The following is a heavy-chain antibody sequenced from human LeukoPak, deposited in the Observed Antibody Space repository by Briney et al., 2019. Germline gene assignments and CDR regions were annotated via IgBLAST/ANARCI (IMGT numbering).Heavy chain of an antibody. V-gene: IGHV5-51*01. D-gene: IGHD3-22*01. J-gene: IGHJ4*02. CDR1: GYSFTSYW. CDR3: ARRNYYYDSSGYYYDY. Sequence: GESLKISCKGSGYSFTSYWIGWVRQMPGKGLEWMGIIYPGDSDTRYSPSFQGQVTISADKSISTAYLQWSSLKASDTAMYYCARRNYYYDSSGYYYDYWGQGTLVTVSS. CDR2: IYPGDSDT.